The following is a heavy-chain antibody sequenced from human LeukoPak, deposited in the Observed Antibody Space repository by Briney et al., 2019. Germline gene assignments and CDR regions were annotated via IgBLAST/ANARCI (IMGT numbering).Heavy chain of an antibody. CDR2: ISKSGTYI. D-gene: IGHD3-10*01. CDR1: GFTFSDYS. CDR3: ARGSGTHF. Sequence: PGGSLRLSCAASGFTFSDYSMNWVRQAPGKGLEWVSSISKSGTYIYYADSVRGRFTISRDNANNSLYLQMNSLRGEDTAMYYCARGSGTHFWGQGTRVTVSS. V-gene: IGHV3-21*01. J-gene: IGHJ4*02.